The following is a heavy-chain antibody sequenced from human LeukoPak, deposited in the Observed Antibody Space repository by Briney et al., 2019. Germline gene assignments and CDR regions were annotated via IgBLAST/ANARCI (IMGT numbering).Heavy chain of an antibody. CDR1: GYTFTGYY. Sequence: ASVKVSCKASGYTFTGYYMHWVRQAPGQGLEWMGWINPNSGGTNYAQKFQGRVTMTRDTSICTAYMELSRLRSDDTAVYYCAYSPDSVTTPCDYWGQGTLVTVSS. J-gene: IGHJ4*02. V-gene: IGHV1-2*02. CDR3: AYSPDSVTTPCDY. D-gene: IGHD4-17*01. CDR2: INPNSGGT.